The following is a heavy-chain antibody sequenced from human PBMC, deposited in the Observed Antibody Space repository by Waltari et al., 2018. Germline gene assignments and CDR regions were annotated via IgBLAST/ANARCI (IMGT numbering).Heavy chain of an antibody. CDR3: ARVDTRIGGRLAYYSFMDV. J-gene: IGHJ6*03. Sequence: QVQVQQWGAGLLKPSETLSLTCGVNGGSFSGYYWSWIRQPPGKGLEWIGEINHSGSTKYNPSLSSRVSISIDTSKNQFSLKLSSVTAADTAIYYCARVDTRIGGRLAYYSFMDVWGKGTTVTVSS. V-gene: IGHV4-34*01. D-gene: IGHD6-6*01. CDR2: INHSGST. CDR1: GGSFSGYY.